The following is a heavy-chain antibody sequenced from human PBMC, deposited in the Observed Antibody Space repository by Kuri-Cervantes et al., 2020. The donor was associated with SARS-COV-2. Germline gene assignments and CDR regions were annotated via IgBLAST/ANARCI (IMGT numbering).Heavy chain of an antibody. Sequence: LSLTCAASGFTFSSYEMNWVRQAPGKGLKWVSYISSSGSTIYYADSVKGRFTISRDNAKNSLYLQMNSLRAEDTAVYYCAPRGEGSGFDYWGQGTLVTVSS. CDR3: APRGEGSGFDY. D-gene: IGHD3-16*01. V-gene: IGHV3-48*03. J-gene: IGHJ4*02. CDR2: ISSSGSTI. CDR1: GFTFSSYE.